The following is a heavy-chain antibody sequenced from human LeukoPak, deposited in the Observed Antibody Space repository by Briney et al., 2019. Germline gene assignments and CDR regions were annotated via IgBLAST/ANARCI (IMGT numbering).Heavy chain of an antibody. J-gene: IGHJ5*02. V-gene: IGHV4-34*01. CDR3: ARAPPGYFDVNWFDP. CDR2: ISHSGST. Sequence: SETLSLTCAVYGGSFSDYYWNWIRQPPGKGLEWIGEISHSGSTNYNPSLESRVTISIDTSKKQFSLKLNSVIAADTAVYYCARAPPGYFDVNWFDPWGQGTLVTVSS. CDR1: GGSFSDYY. D-gene: IGHD3-9*01.